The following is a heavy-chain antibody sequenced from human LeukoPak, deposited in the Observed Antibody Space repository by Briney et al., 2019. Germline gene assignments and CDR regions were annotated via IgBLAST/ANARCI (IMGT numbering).Heavy chain of an antibody. CDR2: IYYSGST. J-gene: IGHJ4*02. CDR1: GVSISSGDYY. CDR3: ARAFVVGATGFDY. D-gene: IGHD1-26*01. V-gene: IGHV4-30-4*01. Sequence: SETLSLTCTVSGVSISSGDYYWSWIRQPPGKGLEWIGYIYYSGSTYYNPSLKSRVTISVDTSKNQFSLKLSSVTAADTAVYYCARAFVVGATGFDYWGQGTLVTVSS.